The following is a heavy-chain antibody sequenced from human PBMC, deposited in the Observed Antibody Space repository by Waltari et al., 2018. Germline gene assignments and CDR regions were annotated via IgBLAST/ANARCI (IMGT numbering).Heavy chain of an antibody. Sequence: QVQLQQWGAGLLKPSETLSLTCAVYGGSFSGYYWSWIRQPPGKGLEWIGEINHSGSTNYNLSLKSRVTISVETSKNQFSLKLSSVTAADTAVYYWARIRGGNWFDPWGQGTLVTVAS. J-gene: IGHJ5*02. CDR1: GGSFSGYY. D-gene: IGHD3-10*01. CDR3: ARIRGGNWFDP. CDR2: INHSGST. V-gene: IGHV4-34*01.